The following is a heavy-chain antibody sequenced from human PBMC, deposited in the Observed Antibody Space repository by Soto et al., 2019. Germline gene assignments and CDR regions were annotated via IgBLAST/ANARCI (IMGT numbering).Heavy chain of an antibody. CDR2: INPSGGST. Sequence: GASVKVSSEASGYTFTSYYRHWARQSPRQGLEWMGIINPSGGSTSYAQKFQGRVTMTRDTSTSTVYMELSSLRSEDTAVYYCASIFQYCSGGSCPTPFDYWGQGTLVTVSS. CDR3: ASIFQYCSGGSCPTPFDY. CDR1: GYTFTSYY. V-gene: IGHV1-46*03. D-gene: IGHD2-15*01. J-gene: IGHJ4*02.